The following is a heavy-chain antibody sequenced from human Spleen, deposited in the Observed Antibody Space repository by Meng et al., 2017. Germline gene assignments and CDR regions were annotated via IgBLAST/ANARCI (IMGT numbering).Heavy chain of an antibody. Sequence: GGSLRLSCAASGFTFDDYAMHWVRQAPGKGLEWVSGISWNSGSIGYADSVKGRFTISRDNAKNTLSLQMNSLRAEDTAVYYCARDRETLVRAAGMDVWGQGTTVTVSS. J-gene: IGHJ6*02. D-gene: IGHD3-10*01. V-gene: IGHV3-9*01. CDR2: ISWNSGSI. CDR3: ARDRETLVRAAGMDV. CDR1: GFTFDDYA.